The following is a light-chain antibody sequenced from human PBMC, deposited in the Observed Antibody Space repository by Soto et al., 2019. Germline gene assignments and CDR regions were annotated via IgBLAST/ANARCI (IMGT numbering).Light chain of an antibody. Sequence: QAVVTQPPSASGTPGQRVTISCSGSSANIGSNTVNWYQQLPGTAPKLLIYNNNQRPSGVPDRFSGSKSGTSASLAISGLQSEDKADYYCAAWDDSLNGLGFGTGTKVTVL. CDR3: AAWDDSLNGLG. CDR2: NNN. CDR1: SANIGSNT. J-gene: IGLJ1*01. V-gene: IGLV1-44*01.